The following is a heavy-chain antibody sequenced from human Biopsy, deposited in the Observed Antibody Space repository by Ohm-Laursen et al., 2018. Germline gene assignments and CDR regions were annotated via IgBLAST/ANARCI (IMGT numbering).Heavy chain of an antibody. D-gene: IGHD3-9*01. V-gene: IGHV1-69*06. J-gene: IGHJ1*01. CDR3: ATKLTGYFHH. CDR1: GGTFSNYG. CDR2: NIPILGTG. Sequence: SSKKVSCKAPGGTFSNYGVNWVRQAPGQGLEWLGGNIPILGTGNYAQKFQDRVTVAADTSTSTATMELRSLRSDDTAVYYCATKLTGYFHHWGQGTLVIVSS.